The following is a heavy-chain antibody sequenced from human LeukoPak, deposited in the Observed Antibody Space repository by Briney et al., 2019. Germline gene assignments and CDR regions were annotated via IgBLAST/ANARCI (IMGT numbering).Heavy chain of an antibody. V-gene: IGHV4-59*01. CDR1: GGSISSYY. CDR2: IYYSGST. Sequence: NPSETLSLTCTVSGGSISSYYWSWIRQPPGKGLEWIGYIYYSGSTNYNPSLKSRVTISVDTSKNQFSLKLSPVTAADTAVYYCARSTPSYYYDSSGYPIDAFDIWGQGTMVTVSS. D-gene: IGHD3-22*01. CDR3: ARSTPSYYYDSSGYPIDAFDI. J-gene: IGHJ3*02.